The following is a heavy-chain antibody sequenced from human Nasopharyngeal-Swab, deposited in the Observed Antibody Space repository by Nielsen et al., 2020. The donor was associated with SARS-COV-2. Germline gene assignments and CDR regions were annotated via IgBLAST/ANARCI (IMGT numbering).Heavy chain of an antibody. Sequence: SETLSLTCAVYGGSFSDYSWSWIRQPPGKGLEWIGEINHSGSINYTPSLKSPVTISLDTSKNQLSLKLSSVTVADTAFYFCSRGTLRYCTSTDFDWAAAGKGGTYSCYGMDVWGQGTTVTVSS. CDR3: SRGTLRYCTSTDFDWAAAGKGGTYSCYGMDV. CDR1: GGSFSDYS. J-gene: IGHJ6*02. CDR2: INHSGSI. D-gene: IGHD2-2*01. V-gene: IGHV4-34*01.